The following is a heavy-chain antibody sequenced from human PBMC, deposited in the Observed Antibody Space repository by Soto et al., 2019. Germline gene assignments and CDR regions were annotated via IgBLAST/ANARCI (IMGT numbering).Heavy chain of an antibody. V-gene: IGHV1-18*01. Sequence: QVQLVQSGAEVRKPGASVKVSCKASGYIFTHYGIGWVRQAPGQGLEWMGWIKGYNGKANYAQDFRGRVSMTTDISTSTAYMDLRSLTSDDTGVYYCARWDGIFGAGGVDWGQGTLVTVSS. J-gene: IGHJ4*02. D-gene: IGHD3-16*01. CDR3: ARWDGIFGAGGVD. CDR1: GYIFTHYG. CDR2: IKGYNGKA.